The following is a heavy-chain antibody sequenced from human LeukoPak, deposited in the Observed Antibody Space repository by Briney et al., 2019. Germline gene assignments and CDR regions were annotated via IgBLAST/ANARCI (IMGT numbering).Heavy chain of an antibody. V-gene: IGHV3-48*04. Sequence: GGPLRLSCAASGLTYRSYSMNWVRQAPGKGREGISYISTSASAVYYADSVKGRLTISRDNPKTSLYLQKNSLIAEDKAVDYCAGGAFYCSSPSCYDHWGQGTLVTVSS. CDR1: GLTYRSYS. CDR2: ISTSASAV. D-gene: IGHD2-2*01. CDR3: AGGAFYCSSPSCYDH. J-gene: IGHJ5*02.